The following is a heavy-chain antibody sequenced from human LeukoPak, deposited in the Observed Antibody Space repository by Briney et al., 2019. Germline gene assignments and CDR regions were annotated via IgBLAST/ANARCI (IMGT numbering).Heavy chain of an antibody. V-gene: IGHV3-74*01. Sequence: PGGSLRLSCAASGFTFSSYWMRWVRQAPGKGLVWVSRINSDGSSTSYADSVKGRFTISRDNAKNTLYLQMNSLRAEDTAVYYCAREIEGSGSYDYWGQGTLVTVSS. J-gene: IGHJ4*02. CDR2: INSDGSST. CDR1: GFTFSSYW. D-gene: IGHD3-10*01. CDR3: AREIEGSGSYDY.